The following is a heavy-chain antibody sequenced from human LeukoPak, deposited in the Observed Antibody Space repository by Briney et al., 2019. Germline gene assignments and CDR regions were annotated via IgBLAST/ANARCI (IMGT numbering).Heavy chain of an antibody. Sequence: GGSLRLSCTASGFTFSSYEMNWVRQAPGKGLEWVSYISSSGNTIYYADSVKGRFTISRDNAKHSLYLQMNSLRAEDTAVYYCTRDLDGSGSYNWFDPWGQGTLVTVSS. D-gene: IGHD3-10*01. J-gene: IGHJ5*02. CDR3: TRDLDGSGSYNWFDP. CDR1: GFTFSSYE. CDR2: ISSSGNTI. V-gene: IGHV3-48*03.